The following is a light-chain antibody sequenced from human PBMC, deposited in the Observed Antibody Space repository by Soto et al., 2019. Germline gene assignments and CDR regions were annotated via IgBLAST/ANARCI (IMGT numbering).Light chain of an antibody. CDR3: QQYGNSPWT. CDR2: GAS. V-gene: IGKV3-20*01. Sequence: EIVLTQSPGTLSLSPGERATLSCRASQSVSSSYLAWYQQKPDQAPRLLIYGASSRATGIPDRFSGSGSGTDFTLTISRLEAQDFAVYYCQQYGNSPWTFAQMTKVGIK. J-gene: IGKJ1*01. CDR1: QSVSSSY.